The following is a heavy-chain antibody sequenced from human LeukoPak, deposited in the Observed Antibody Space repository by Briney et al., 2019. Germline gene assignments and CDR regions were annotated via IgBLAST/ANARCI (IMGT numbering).Heavy chain of an antibody. CDR3: ARVVYYYDSSGYYEKPSNWFDP. CDR1: GGSFSGYY. D-gene: IGHD3-22*01. J-gene: IGHJ5*02. CDR2: INHSGST. Sequence: SETLSLTCAVYGGSFSGYYWSWIRQPPGKGLEWIGEINHSGSTNYNPSLKSRVTISVDTSKNQFSLKLSSVTAADTAVYYCARVVYYYDSSGYYEKPSNWFDPWGQGTLVTVSS. V-gene: IGHV4-34*01.